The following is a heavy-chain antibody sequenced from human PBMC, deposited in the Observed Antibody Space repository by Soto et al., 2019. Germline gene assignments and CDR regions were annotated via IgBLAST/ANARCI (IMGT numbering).Heavy chain of an antibody. J-gene: IGHJ4*02. CDR1: CGSISSSSYY. Sequence: SETLSLTCTVSCGSISSSSYYWGWIRQPPGKGLEWIGSIYYSGSTYYNPSLKSRVTISVDTSKNQFSLKLSSVTAADTAVYYCASLGTYYEYSSAGYYFDYWGQGTLVTVSS. D-gene: IGHD6-19*01. CDR2: IYYSGST. CDR3: ASLGTYYEYSSAGYYFDY. V-gene: IGHV4-39*01.